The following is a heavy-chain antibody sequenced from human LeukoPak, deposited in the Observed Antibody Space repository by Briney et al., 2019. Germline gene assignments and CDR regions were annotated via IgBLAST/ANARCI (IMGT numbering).Heavy chain of an antibody. Sequence: GVSLRLSCAASGFTFSSYAMSWVRQAPGKGLEWVSAISGSGGMTYYADSVKGRFTISRDNSKNTLDLQMNSLRAEDTAVYYCARDLRTGTLHGYWGQGTLVTVSS. CDR3: ARDLRTGTLHGY. J-gene: IGHJ4*02. CDR2: ISGSGGMT. V-gene: IGHV3-23*01. CDR1: GFTFSSYA. D-gene: IGHD1-1*01.